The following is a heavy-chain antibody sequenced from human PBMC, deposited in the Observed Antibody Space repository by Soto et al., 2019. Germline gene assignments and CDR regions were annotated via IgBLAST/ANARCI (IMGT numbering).Heavy chain of an antibody. D-gene: IGHD2-21*02. Sequence: QVQLQESGPGLVKPSETLSLTCTVSGGSISGYSWNWIRQPPGKGLEWIAYVYASGSTNYNPSLKSRVTISVDTSTNQFSLKLSSGTAADTAVYYCAREPRQGDRIYYFDYWGQGTLVTVSS. J-gene: IGHJ4*02. CDR1: GGSISGYS. V-gene: IGHV4-59*01. CDR3: AREPRQGDRIYYFDY. CDR2: VYASGST.